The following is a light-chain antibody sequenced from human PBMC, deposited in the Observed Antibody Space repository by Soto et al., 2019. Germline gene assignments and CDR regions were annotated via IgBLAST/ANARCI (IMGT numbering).Light chain of an antibody. CDR1: SGDVGGYNY. CDR2: DVT. V-gene: IGLV2-11*01. J-gene: IGLJ3*02. CDR3: SSYAGSYLWV. Sequence: QSALTQPRSLSGSPGQSVTISCTGTSGDVGGYNYVAWYQQRAGEAPELMIYDVTKRPSGVPDRFSGSKSGNTAFLTISGLHSEDEADYYCSSYAGSYLWVFGGGTKVTVL.